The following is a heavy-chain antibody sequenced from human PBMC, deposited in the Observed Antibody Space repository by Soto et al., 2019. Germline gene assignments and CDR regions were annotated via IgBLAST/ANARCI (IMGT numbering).Heavy chain of an antibody. CDR1: GGSISSYY. J-gene: IGHJ5*02. CDR3: ARLSTTPQMGDWFDP. V-gene: IGHV4-59*08. D-gene: IGHD1-26*01. CDR2: IYYSGST. Sequence: PSETLSLTCTVSGGSISSYYWSWIRQPPGKGLEWIGYIYYSGSTNYNPSLKSRVTISVDTSKNQFSLKLSSVTAADTAVYYCARLSTTPQMGDWFDPWGQGTLVTVSP.